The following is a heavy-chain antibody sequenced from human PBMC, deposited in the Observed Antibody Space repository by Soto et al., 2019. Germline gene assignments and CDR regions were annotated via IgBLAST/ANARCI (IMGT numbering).Heavy chain of an antibody. V-gene: IGHV4-59*03. CDR3: ARVAVGSGSYYFWFDP. Sequence: SETLSLTCSVSGDSISSYYWSWIRQPPGKGLEWIGYIYYSGSTKYNPSLKSRVTMTRDTSTSTVYMELSSLRSEDTAVYYCARVAVGSGSYYFWFDPWGQGTLVTVSS. D-gene: IGHD3-10*01. CDR1: GDSISSYY. J-gene: IGHJ5*02. CDR2: IYYSGST.